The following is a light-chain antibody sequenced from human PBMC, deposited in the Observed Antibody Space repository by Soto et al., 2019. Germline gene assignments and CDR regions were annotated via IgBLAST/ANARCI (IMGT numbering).Light chain of an antibody. V-gene: IGKV3-15*01. CDR2: TAS. J-gene: IGKJ2*01. CDR1: QSVNSY. CDR3: QQYNNWPYT. Sequence: EIVMTQSPVTVSVSPGERATLSCKASQSVNSYLAWYQQKPGQSPRLLIYTASNSATGVPARFSGSGSGTQFTLTINRLQSEDFAVYHCQQYNNWPYTFGQGTKLEIK.